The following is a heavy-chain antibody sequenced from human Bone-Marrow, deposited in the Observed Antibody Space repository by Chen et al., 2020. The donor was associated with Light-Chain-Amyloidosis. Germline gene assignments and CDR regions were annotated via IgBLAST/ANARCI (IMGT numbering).Heavy chain of an antibody. CDR2: ISYDGSNK. D-gene: IGHD2-2*01. CDR1: GFTFSSYG. CDR3: AKGTTFDY. Sequence: HVQLVESGGCVVQPGRSLRLSCAASGFTFSSYGMHWVRQAPGKGLEWVAVISYDGSNKYYADSVKGRFTISRDNSKNTLYLQMNSLRAEDTAVYYCAKGTTFDYWGQGTLVTVSS. V-gene: IGHV3-30*18. J-gene: IGHJ4*02.